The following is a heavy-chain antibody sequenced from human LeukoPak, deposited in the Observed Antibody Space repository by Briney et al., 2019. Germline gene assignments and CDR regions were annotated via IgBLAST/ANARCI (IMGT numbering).Heavy chain of an antibody. D-gene: IGHD4-17*01. V-gene: IGHV4-59*01. CDR2: ISYSGST. CDR1: GGSFRSYY. CDR3: ARGPGYGDFGY. Sequence: SETLSLTCTVSGGSFRSYYWTWIRQPPGKGLEWIAFISYSGSTNYNPSLKSRVTISADTSKNQFSLKLRSVTAADTAVYYCARGPGYGDFGYWGQGTLVTVSS. J-gene: IGHJ4*02.